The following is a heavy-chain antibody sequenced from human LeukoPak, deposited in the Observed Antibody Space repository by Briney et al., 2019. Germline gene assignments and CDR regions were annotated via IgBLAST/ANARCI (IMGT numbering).Heavy chain of an antibody. CDR3: ARDRCSSTSCYGPGGY. Sequence: ASVKVSCKASGYPFTGYYIQWVRQAPGQGLEWMGRIKSNTGGANYAQKFQGRVTLTRDTSTSTAYMELRSLRSDDTAVYYCARDRCSSTSCYGPGGYWGQGTLVTVSS. CDR2: IKSNTGGA. J-gene: IGHJ4*02. D-gene: IGHD2-2*01. V-gene: IGHV1-2*06. CDR1: GYPFTGYY.